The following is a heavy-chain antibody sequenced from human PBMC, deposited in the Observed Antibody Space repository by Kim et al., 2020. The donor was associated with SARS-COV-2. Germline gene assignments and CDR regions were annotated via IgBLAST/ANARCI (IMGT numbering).Heavy chain of an antibody. V-gene: IGHV1-46*01. D-gene: IGHD3-9*01. J-gene: IGHJ4*02. CDR3: ARGYFDWLLAFDY. Sequence: AQRSQGNVTITRYTSTSTVYMELSSLKSEDTAVYYCARGYFDWLLAFDYWGQGTLVTVSS.